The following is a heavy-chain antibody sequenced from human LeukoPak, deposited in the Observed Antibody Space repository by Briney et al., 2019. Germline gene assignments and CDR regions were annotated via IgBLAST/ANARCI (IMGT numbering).Heavy chain of an antibody. CDR3: AAMTGPTFDD. Sequence: GRSLRLSCAASVITLSNYGTRWVRAAPGRGGESVAAISNRAGRPYYTGSVRGRLTISRDHSRDTLLRLINALKAPTTPGYYCAAMTGPTFDDWGKGALVTISS. J-gene: IGHJ4*02. V-gene: IGHV3-23*01. CDR1: VITLSNYG. D-gene: IGHD3-9*01. CDR2: ISNRAGRP.